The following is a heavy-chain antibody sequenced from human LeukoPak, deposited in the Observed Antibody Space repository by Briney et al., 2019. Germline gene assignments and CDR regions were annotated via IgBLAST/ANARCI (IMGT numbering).Heavy chain of an antibody. CDR3: AKELMYYYDSSGYFFDAFDI. Sequence: GGSLRLSCAGSGFPFSSHGMNWVRQAPGKGLEWVSGISPGGPTYYADSVKGRFSISRDDSKNTLYLQMSSLRAEDTAVYYCAKELMYYYDSSGYFFDAFDIWGQGTMVTVSS. CDR2: ISPGGPT. D-gene: IGHD3-22*01. J-gene: IGHJ3*02. CDR1: GFPFSSHG. V-gene: IGHV3-23*01.